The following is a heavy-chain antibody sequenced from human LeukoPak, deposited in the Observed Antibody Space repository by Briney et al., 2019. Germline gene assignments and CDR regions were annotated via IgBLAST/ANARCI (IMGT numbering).Heavy chain of an antibody. CDR2: ISYDGSNK. V-gene: IGHV3-30*18. D-gene: IGHD4-17*01. CDR3: ANSDGDYVHFQH. CDR1: GFTFSSYA. J-gene: IGHJ1*01. Sequence: GGSLRLSCAASGFTFSSYAMSWVRQAPGKGLEWVAVISYDGSNKYYADSVKGRFTISRDNSKNTLYLQMNSLRAEDTAVYYCANSDGDYVHFQHWGQGTLVTVSS.